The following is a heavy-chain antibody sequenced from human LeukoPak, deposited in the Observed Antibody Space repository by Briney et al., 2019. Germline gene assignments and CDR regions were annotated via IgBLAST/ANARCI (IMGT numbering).Heavy chain of an antibody. D-gene: IGHD6-19*01. CDR2: INPNSGGT. V-gene: IGHV1-2*02. J-gene: IGHJ6*03. Sequence: GASVKVSCKASGYTFTGYYMHWVRQAPGQGLEWMGWINPNSGGTNYAQKFQGRVTMTRDTSISTAYMELSRLRSDDTAVYYCATTTGYSSGWYYYYYYMDVWGKGTMVTVSS. CDR1: GYTFTGYY. CDR3: ATTTGYSSGWYYYYYYMDV.